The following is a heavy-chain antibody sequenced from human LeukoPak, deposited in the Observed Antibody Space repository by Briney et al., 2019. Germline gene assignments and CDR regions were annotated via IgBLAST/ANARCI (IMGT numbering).Heavy chain of an antibody. D-gene: IGHD6-19*01. Sequence: GGSLRLSCIGSGFTFRSHAMNWVRQAPGKGLEWIAYNNRYSNTTSYADSVKGRFTISRDNVKNSLYLEMTRVRVEDSAIYYCARDLRQWLVCDYWGQGTLISASS. CDR2: NNRYSNTT. CDR3: ARDLRQWLVCDY. CDR1: GFTFRSHA. J-gene: IGHJ4*02. V-gene: IGHV3-48*01.